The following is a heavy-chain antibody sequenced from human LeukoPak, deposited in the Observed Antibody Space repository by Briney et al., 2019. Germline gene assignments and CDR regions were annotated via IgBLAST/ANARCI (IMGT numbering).Heavy chain of an antibody. CDR2: ISSSSSYI. CDR1: GLTFSSYS. CDR3: AKWGYCSGGSCSGMDV. D-gene: IGHD2-15*01. J-gene: IGHJ6*02. Sequence: GGSLRLSCEASGLTFSSYSMNWVRQAPGKGLEWVSSISSSSSYIYYADSVKGRFTISRDNAKNSLYLQMNSLRAEDTAVYYCAKWGYCSGGSCSGMDVWGQGTTVTVSS. V-gene: IGHV3-21*01.